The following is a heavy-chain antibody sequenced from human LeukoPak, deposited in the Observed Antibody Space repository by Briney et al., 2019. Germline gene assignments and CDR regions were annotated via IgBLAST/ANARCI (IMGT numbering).Heavy chain of an antibody. D-gene: IGHD3-9*01. J-gene: IGHJ3*02. V-gene: IGHV4-59*01. CDR2: IDHTGIT. CDR1: DDSITIYY. Sequence: SETLSLTCTVSDDSITIYYWSWIRQPPGKGLEWIGYIDHTGITNYNPSLNSRVTISRDTSKNHFSLELSSATAADTAVYYCARPSYDILTGYHAFDIWGQGTMVTVSS. CDR3: ARPSYDILTGYHAFDI.